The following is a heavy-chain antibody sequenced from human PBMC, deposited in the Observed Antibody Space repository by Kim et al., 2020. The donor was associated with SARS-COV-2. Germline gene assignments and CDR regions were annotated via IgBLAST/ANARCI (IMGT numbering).Heavy chain of an antibody. CDR2: IYYSGST. Sequence: SETLSLTCTVSGGSISSYYWSWIRQPPGKGLEWIGYIYYSGSTNYNPSLKSRVTISVDTSKNQFSLKLSSVTAADTAVYYCASAMAGSGWFDPWGQGTLVTVSS. D-gene: IGHD6-19*01. CDR3: ASAMAGSGWFDP. V-gene: IGHV4-59*01. CDR1: GGSISSYY. J-gene: IGHJ5*02.